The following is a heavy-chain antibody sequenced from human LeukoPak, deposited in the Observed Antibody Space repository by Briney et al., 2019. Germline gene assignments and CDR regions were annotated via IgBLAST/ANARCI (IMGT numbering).Heavy chain of an antibody. V-gene: IGHV4-39*07. CDR2: IFYSGST. CDR3: ARNSITMVRGVRENWFNP. CDR1: SGSISTSNYY. Sequence: KPSETLSLTCTVSSGSISTSNYYWGWVRQPPGKALEWIGNIFYSGSTYYSPSLKSRVTISVDTSKNQFSLKLSSVTAADTAVYYCARNSITMVRGVRENWFNPWGQGTLVTVSS. J-gene: IGHJ5*02. D-gene: IGHD3-10*01.